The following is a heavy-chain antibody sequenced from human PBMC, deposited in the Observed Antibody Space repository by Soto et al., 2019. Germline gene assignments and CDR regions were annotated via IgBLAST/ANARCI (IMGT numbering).Heavy chain of an antibody. J-gene: IGHJ6*02. V-gene: IGHV4-59*01. D-gene: IGHD3-3*01. CDR1: GGSISSYY. CDR3: ARVSWTGYSYYGMDV. Sequence: TSETLSLTCTVSGGSISSYYWSWIRQPPGKGLEWIGYIYYSGSTNYNPSLKSRVTISVDTSKNQFSLKLSSVTAADTAVYYCARVSWTGYSYYGMDVWGQGTTVTVSS. CDR2: IYYSGST.